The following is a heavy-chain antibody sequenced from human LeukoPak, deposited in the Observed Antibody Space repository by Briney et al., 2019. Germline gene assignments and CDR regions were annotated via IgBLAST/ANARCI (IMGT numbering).Heavy chain of an antibody. J-gene: IGHJ4*02. CDR3: ARTFVSGDGYKVGYFDY. CDR1: GLTVSSNY. V-gene: IGHV3-53*01. D-gene: IGHD5-24*01. Sequence: GGSLRLSCAASGLTVSSNYMSWVRQAPGKGLEWVSLIYSGGSTYYADSVKGRFTISRDNSKNTLYLQMNSLSAEDTAVYYCARTFVSGDGYKVGYFDYWGQGTLVTVSS. CDR2: IYSGGST.